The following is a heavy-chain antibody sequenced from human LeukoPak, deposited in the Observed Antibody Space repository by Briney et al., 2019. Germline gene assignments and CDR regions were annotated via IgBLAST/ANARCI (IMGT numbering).Heavy chain of an antibody. D-gene: IGHD2-8*01. J-gene: IGHJ4*02. V-gene: IGHV1-46*01. CDR1: GYTFTSYY. CDR2: INPSGGST. Sequence: ASVKVSCKASGYTFTSYYMHWVRQAPGQGLEWMGIINPSGGSTSYAQKFQGRVTMTRDTSISTAYMELSRLRSDDTAVYYCARALERIVLMVYAVFDYWGQGTLVTVSS. CDR3: ARALERIVLMVYAVFDY.